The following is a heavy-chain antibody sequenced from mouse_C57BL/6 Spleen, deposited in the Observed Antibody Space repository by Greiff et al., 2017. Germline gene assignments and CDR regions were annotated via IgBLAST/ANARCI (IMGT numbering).Heavy chain of an antibody. CDR3: ARGYYGSLYYFDY. CDR2: ISYDGSN. Sequence: EVHLVESGPGLVKPSQSLSLTCSVTGYSITSGYYWNWIRQFPGNKLEWMGYISYDGSNNYNPSLKNRISITRDTSKNQFFLKLNSVTTEDTATYYCARGYYGSLYYFDYWGQGTTLTVSS. D-gene: IGHD1-1*01. V-gene: IGHV3-6*01. CDR1: GYSITSGYY. J-gene: IGHJ2*01.